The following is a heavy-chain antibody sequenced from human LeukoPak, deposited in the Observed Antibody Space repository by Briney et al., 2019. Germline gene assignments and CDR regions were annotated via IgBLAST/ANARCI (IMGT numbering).Heavy chain of an antibody. CDR1: RDTLTSAV. D-gene: IGHD2/OR15-2a*01. J-gene: IGHJ4*02. CDR3: VRGGRCFYAGNWCPFDI. V-gene: IGHV1-18*01. CDR2: IIADTVNT. Sequence: GSAKVSSMASRDTLTSAVLSWVRQAPGQGLERMGWIIADTVNTNYTQNLQGRVTLTTDTTTSTAYMELRSLRSDDTAVYYCVRGGRCFYAGNWCPFDIWGQGALVTVSS.